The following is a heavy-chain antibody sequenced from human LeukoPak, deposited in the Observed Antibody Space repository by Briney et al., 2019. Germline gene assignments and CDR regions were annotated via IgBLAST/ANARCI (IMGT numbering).Heavy chain of an antibody. D-gene: IGHD4/OR15-4a*01. CDR1: GYTFTGYY. J-gene: IGHJ4*02. V-gene: IGHV1-2*02. Sequence: ASVRVSSGASGYTFTGYYMHWVRQAPGQGLEWMGWINPNSGGTNYAQKFQGRVTMTRDTSISTAYMELSRLRSDDTAVYYCARDKRGARTEDDQWGEGTLVTVSS. CDR2: INPNSGGT. CDR3: ARDKRGARTEDDQ.